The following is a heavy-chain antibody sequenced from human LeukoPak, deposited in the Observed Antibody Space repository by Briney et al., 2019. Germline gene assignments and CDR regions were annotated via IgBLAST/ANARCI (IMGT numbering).Heavy chain of an antibody. Sequence: QSGGSLRLSCAASGFTLSSYWMSWVRQAPGKGLEWVANIKQDGSEKYYVDSVEGRFIISRDNAKNSLYLQMNSLRAEDTAVYYCAREKRPGIYYYGMDVWGQRTTVTVSS. D-gene: IGHD1-1*01. CDR1: GFTLSSYW. CDR2: IKQDGSEK. J-gene: IGHJ6*02. V-gene: IGHV3-7*01. CDR3: AREKRPGIYYYGMDV.